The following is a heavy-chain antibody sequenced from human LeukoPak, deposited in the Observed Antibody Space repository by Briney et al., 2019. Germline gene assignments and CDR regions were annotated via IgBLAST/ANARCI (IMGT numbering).Heavy chain of an antibody. CDR1: GFTFINYW. J-gene: IGHJ4*02. D-gene: IGHD6-13*01. CDR2: IKQDGSQI. CDR3: ARIGYSSSSLGY. Sequence: GGSLRLPCAGSGFTFINYWMTWVRQAPGKGLEWVANIKQDGSQIYYVDSVKGRLTISRDNAKNSVYLQVNSLRVEDTAVYFCARIGYSSSSLGYWGQGTPVTVSS. V-gene: IGHV3-7*01.